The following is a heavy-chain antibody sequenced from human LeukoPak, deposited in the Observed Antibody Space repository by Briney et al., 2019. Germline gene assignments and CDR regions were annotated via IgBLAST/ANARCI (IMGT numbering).Heavy chain of an antibody. CDR3: ARGRITMVRGVITVGAFDI. CDR2: ISSSSSTI. CDR1: GFTFSSYS. V-gene: IGHV3-48*01. J-gene: IGHJ3*02. Sequence: PGGSLRLSCAASGFTFSSYSMNWVRQAPGKGLEWVSYISSSSSTIYYADSVKGRFTISRDNAKNSLYLQMNSLRAEDTAVYYCARGRITMVRGVITVGAFDIWGQGTMVTVSS. D-gene: IGHD3-10*01.